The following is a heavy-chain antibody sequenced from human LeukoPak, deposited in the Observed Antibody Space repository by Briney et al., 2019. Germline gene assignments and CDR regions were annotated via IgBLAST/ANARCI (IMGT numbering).Heavy chain of an antibody. D-gene: IGHD3-9*01. V-gene: IGHV4-61*08. CDR1: GFSLSTSGVG. Sequence: SGPTLVKPTQTLTLTCTFSGFSLSTSGVGVGWIRQPPGKGLEWIGYIYYSGSTNYNPSLKSRVTISVDTSKNQFSLKLSSVTAADTGVYYCARGVTQGPYDILTGYYFGGFRYYYYYYMDVWGKGTTVTVSS. CDR3: ARGVTQGPYDILTGYYFGGFRYYYYYYMDV. CDR2: IYYSGST. J-gene: IGHJ6*03.